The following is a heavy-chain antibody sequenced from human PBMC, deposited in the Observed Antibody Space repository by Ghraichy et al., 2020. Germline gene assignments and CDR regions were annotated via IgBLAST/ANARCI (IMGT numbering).Heavy chain of an antibody. CDR1: GFTFSSYW. CDR2: ISSSISTI. V-gene: IGHV3-48*01. D-gene: IGHD6-6*01. CDR3: ARERGSSSSGGVYYFDY. Sequence: GGSLRLSCAASGFTFSSYWMSWVRQAPGKGLEWVSYISSSISTIYYADSVKGRFTISRDNAKNSLYLQMNSLRAEDTAVYYCARERGSSSSGGVYYFDYWGQGTLVTVSS. J-gene: IGHJ4*02.